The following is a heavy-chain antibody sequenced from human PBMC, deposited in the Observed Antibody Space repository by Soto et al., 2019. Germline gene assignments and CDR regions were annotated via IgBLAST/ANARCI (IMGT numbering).Heavy chain of an antibody. V-gene: IGHV4-59*01. CDR1: GGSISSYY. CDR3: ARLAYYYGSGRGLLFDY. Sequence: PSETLSLTWTVSGGSISSYYWSWIRQPPGKGLEWIGYIYYSGSTNYNPSLKSRVTISVDTSKNQFSLKLSSVTAADTAVYYCARLAYYYGSGRGLLFDYWGQGTLVTVSS. J-gene: IGHJ4*02. D-gene: IGHD3-10*01. CDR2: IYYSGST.